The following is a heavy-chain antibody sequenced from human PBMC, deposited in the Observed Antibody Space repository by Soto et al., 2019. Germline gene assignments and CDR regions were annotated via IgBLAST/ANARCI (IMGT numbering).Heavy chain of an antibody. CDR2: IYYSGST. J-gene: IGHJ4*02. V-gene: IGHV4-39*02. Sequence: SETLSLTCTVSGGSISSSSYYWGWIRQPPGKGLEWIGSIYYSGSTYYNPSLKSRVTISVDTSKNQFSLKLSSVTAADTAVYYCAKDISTYTGMYTYYFDHWGQGTLVTVSS. D-gene: IGHD7-27*01. CDR1: GGSISSSSYY. CDR3: AKDISTYTGMYTYYFDH.